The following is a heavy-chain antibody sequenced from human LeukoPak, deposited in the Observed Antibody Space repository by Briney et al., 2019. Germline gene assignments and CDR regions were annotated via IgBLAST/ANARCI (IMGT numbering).Heavy chain of an antibody. CDR3: ARVNTHLVSFIGWFDP. J-gene: IGHJ5*02. D-gene: IGHD6-13*01. CDR1: GASISPDSYY. V-gene: IGHV4-39*07. CDR2: VYYGGST. Sequence: PSETLSLTCTVSGASISPDSYYWAWIRQLPGKGPEWIGSVYYGGSTFYPPSLKSRVTISLDTSKNQFSLMLTSVTAADTATYFCARVNTHLVSFIGWFDPWGQGALFTVSS.